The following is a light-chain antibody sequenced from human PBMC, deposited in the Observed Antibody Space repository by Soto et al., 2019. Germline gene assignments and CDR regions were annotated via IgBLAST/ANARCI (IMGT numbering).Light chain of an antibody. V-gene: IGKV3-20*01. CDR1: QSVSSSY. CDR3: QQYGNSPIT. CDR2: GAS. J-gene: IGKJ5*01. Sequence: EIVLTQSPGTLSLSPGERATLSCRASQSVSSSYLAWYQQKPGQAPSLLIYGASRRATGIPDRFSGSGSGTDFTLTITRLESEDFAVYYCQQYGNSPITFGQGTRLEIK.